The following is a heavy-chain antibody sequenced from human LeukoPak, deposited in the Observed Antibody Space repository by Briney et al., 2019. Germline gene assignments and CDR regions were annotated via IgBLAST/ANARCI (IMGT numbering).Heavy chain of an antibody. CDR3: AGGIAAAGRYGY. J-gene: IGHJ4*02. CDR2: INHSGST. Sequence: PSETLSLTCAVYGGSFSGYYWSWIRQPPGKGLEWIGEINHSGSTNYNPSLKSRVTISVDTSKNQFSLKLSSVTAADTAVYYCAGGIAAAGRYGYWGQGTLVTVSP. CDR1: GGSFSGYY. V-gene: IGHV4-34*01. D-gene: IGHD6-13*01.